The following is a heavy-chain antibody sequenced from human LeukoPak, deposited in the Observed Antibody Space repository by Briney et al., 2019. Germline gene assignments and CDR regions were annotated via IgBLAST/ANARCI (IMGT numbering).Heavy chain of an antibody. D-gene: IGHD3-10*01. Sequence: GGSLRLSCAASGFSFSSYGMHWVRQAPGKGLEWVAFIRYDGSNKYYADSVKGRFTISRDNSKNTLYLQMNSLRAEDTAVYYCARDTSNYYGSERRAAYYYYMDVWGKGTTVTISS. CDR1: GFSFSSYG. CDR2: IRYDGSNK. CDR3: ARDTSNYYGSERRAAYYYYMDV. V-gene: IGHV3-30*02. J-gene: IGHJ6*03.